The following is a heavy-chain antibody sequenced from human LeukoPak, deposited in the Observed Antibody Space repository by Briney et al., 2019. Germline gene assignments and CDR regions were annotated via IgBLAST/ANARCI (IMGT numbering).Heavy chain of an antibody. CDR3: ARGSIAARNWFDP. CDR1: GYTFTSYY. Sequence: ASVKVSCKASGYTFTSYYMHWVRQAPGQGLEWMGWINPNSGGTNYAQKFQGRVTMTRDTSISTAYMELSRLRSDDTAVYYCARGSIAARNWFDPWGQGTLVTVSS. D-gene: IGHD6-6*01. V-gene: IGHV1-2*02. CDR2: INPNSGGT. J-gene: IGHJ5*02.